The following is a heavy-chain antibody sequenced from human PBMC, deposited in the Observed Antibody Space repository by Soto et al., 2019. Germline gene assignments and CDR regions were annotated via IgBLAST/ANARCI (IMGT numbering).Heavy chain of an antibody. Sequence: SGPTLLNPTQTLTLTCTFSGFSLSTSGMCVSWIRQPPGKALEWLARIDWDDDKYYSTSLKTRLTISKDTSKNQVVLTMTNMDPVDTATYYCARIPIRGYCSGGSCYHYYYGMDVWGQGTTVTVSS. V-gene: IGHV2-70*11. D-gene: IGHD2-15*01. CDR3: ARIPIRGYCSGGSCYHYYYGMDV. J-gene: IGHJ6*02. CDR1: GFSLSTSGMC. CDR2: IDWDDDK.